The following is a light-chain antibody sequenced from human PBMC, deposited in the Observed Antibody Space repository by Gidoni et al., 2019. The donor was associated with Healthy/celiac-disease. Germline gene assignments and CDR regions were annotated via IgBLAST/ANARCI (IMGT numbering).Light chain of an antibody. CDR3: QVWDSSSDHVV. CDR1: NIGSKS. CDR2: YDS. J-gene: IGLJ2*01. Sequence: YVLPQPPPVSVAPGKTARITCGGNNIGSKSVHWYQQKPGQAPVLVIYYDSDRPSGIPERFSGSNSGNTATLTISRVEAGDEADYYCQVWDSSSDHVVFGGGTKLTVL. V-gene: IGLV3-21*04.